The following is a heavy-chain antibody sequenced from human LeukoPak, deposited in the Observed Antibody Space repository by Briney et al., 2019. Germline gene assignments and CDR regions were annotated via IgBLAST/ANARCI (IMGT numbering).Heavy chain of an antibody. CDR1: NGSFSGYS. J-gene: IGHJ4*02. CDR3: ARGSDSSSWYIV. CDR2: INYSGST. V-gene: IGHV4-34*01. Sequence: SETLSLTCAVYNGSFSGYSWSWIRQPPGKVLEWIGEINYSGSTSYNPSLKSRVTISVDTSKNQFSLKLSSVTAADTAVYYCARGSDSSSWYIVWGQGTLVTVSS. D-gene: IGHD6-13*01.